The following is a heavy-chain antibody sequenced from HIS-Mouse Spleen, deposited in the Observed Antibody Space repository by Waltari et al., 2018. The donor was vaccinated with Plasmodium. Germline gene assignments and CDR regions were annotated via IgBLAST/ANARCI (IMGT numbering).Heavy chain of an antibody. Sequence: QVQLVESGGGVVQPGRSLRLSCAASGFTFSSYGMHWVRQAPGKGLGWVAVIWYDGSNKYYADSVKGRFTISRDNSKNTLYLQMNSRRAEDTAVYYCAKEQGITMVRGSPAYFDYWGQGTLVTVSS. D-gene: IGHD3-10*01. CDR1: GFTFSSYG. V-gene: IGHV3-33*06. J-gene: IGHJ4*02. CDR3: AKEQGITMVRGSPAYFDY. CDR2: IWYDGSNK.